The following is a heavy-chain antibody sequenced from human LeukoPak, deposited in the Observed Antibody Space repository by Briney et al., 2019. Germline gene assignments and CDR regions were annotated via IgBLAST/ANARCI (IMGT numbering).Heavy chain of an antibody. J-gene: IGHJ3*02. D-gene: IGHD3-16*01. V-gene: IGHV4-38-2*01. CDR2: IYHSGST. CDR1: GYSISSGYY. CDR3: ARANTNNDAFDI. Sequence: SETLSLTCAVSGYSISSGYYWGWIRQPPGKGLEWIGSIYHSGSTYYNPSLKSRVTISVDTSKNQFSLKLSSVTAADTAVYYCARANTNNDAFDIWGRGTLVTVSS.